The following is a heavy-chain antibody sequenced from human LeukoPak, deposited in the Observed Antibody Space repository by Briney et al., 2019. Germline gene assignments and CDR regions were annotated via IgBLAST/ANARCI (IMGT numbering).Heavy chain of an antibody. CDR2: FDPEDGET. CDR1: GYTLTELS. D-gene: IGHD2-2*01. V-gene: IGHV1-24*01. Sequence: ASVKVSCKVSGYTLTELSMHWVRQAPGKGLEWMGGFDPEDGETIYAQKFQGRVTMTEDTSTDTAYMELSSLRSEDTAVYYCATAFYPYQLLNRVYYYYYYMDVRGKGTTVTVSS. J-gene: IGHJ6*03. CDR3: ATAFYPYQLLNRVYYYYYYMDV.